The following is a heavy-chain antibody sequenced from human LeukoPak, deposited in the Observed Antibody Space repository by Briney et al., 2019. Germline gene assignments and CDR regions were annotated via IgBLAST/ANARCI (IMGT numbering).Heavy chain of an antibody. D-gene: IGHD3-9*01. CDR3: ARDRSGCDILTGSNWFDP. CDR1: GFTFSSYA. Sequence: TGGSLRLSCAASGFTFSSYAMSWVRQAPGKGLEWVSAISGSGGSTYYADSVKGRFTISRDNSKNTLYLQMNSLRAEDTAVYYCARDRSGCDILTGSNWFDPWGQGTLVTVSS. J-gene: IGHJ5*02. CDR2: ISGSGGST. V-gene: IGHV3-23*01.